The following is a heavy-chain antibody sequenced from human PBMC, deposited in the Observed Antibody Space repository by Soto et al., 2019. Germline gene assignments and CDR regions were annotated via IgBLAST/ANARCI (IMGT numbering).Heavy chain of an antibody. J-gene: IGHJ4*02. D-gene: IGHD3-10*01. CDR1: GFTFSSYG. CDR3: AKDRMGAGVRGYFDY. V-gene: IGHV3-30*18. CDR2: IIYDGSTK. Sequence: QVQLVESGGGVVQPGRSLRLSCAASGFTFSSYGMHWVRQAPGKGLEWVAVIIYDGSTKYYADSVKGRFTISRENSKSTLYLQMTSLRAEDTAVYYCAKDRMGAGVRGYFDYWGQGTLVTVSS.